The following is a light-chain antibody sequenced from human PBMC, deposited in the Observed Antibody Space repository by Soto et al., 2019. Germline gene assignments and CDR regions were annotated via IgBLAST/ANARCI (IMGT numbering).Light chain of an antibody. CDR1: SSDVGAYIF. Sequence: QSALTQPPSASGSPGQSITISCTGTSSDVGAYIFVSWYQQHPGKAPKLMIYDIINRPSGVSNRFSGSKSGNTASLTISGLQAEDEADYYCVSFTTSRSYVFGTGTKVTVL. V-gene: IGLV2-14*03. J-gene: IGLJ1*01. CDR3: VSFTTSRSYV. CDR2: DII.